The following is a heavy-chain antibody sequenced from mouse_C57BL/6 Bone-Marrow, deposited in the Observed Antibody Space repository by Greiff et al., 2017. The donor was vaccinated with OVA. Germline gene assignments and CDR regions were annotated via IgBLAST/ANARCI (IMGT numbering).Heavy chain of an antibody. J-gene: IGHJ2*01. Sequence: DVKLVESGPGLVKPSQSLSLTCSVTGYSITSGYYWNWIRQFPGNKLEWMGYISYDGSNNYNPSLKNRISITRDTSKNQFFLKLNSVTTEDTATYYCAREETAQALDYWGQGTTLTVSS. CDR3: AREETAQALDY. CDR1: GYSITSGYY. D-gene: IGHD3-2*02. CDR2: ISYDGSN. V-gene: IGHV3-6*01.